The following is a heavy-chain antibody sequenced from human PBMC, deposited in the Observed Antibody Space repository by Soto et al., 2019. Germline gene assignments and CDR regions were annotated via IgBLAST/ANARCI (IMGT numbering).Heavy chain of an antibody. J-gene: IGHJ4*02. CDR3: ARGGGYYGSGAYYRGYFDH. Sequence: QVQLVQSGAEVKKPGASVTVSCKASGYSFANYTIHWVRQAPGQGLEWMGWLNPDTASTKFSPKFQGRVIITRDNSANTAFMQLTSLTSEDTALYYCARGGGYYGSGAYYRGYFDHWGLGTLVAVSS. CDR2: LNPDTAST. D-gene: IGHD3-10*01. CDR1: GYSFANYT. V-gene: IGHV1-3*01.